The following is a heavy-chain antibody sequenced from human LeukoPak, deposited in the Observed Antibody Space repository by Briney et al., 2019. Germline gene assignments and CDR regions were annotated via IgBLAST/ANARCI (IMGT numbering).Heavy chain of an antibody. J-gene: IGHJ4*02. Sequence: GESLRLSCEASGFTFSGNWMGWVRQAPGKGLEWVASINPDGSQKLYVDSVKGRFTSSRDSTKSSLYLQMSSLGAEDTAMYYCAKLLGTATTYDSWGQGTRVTVSS. CDR2: INPDGSQK. CDR1: GFTFSGNW. D-gene: IGHD5-24*01. V-gene: IGHV3-7*01. CDR3: AKLLGTATTYDS.